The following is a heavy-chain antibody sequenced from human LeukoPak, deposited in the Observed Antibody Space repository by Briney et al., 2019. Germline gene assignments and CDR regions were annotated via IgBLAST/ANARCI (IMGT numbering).Heavy chain of an antibody. CDR2: INHSGST. CDR1: GGSFGGYY. CDR3: ARLTVRGVPY. V-gene: IGHV4-34*01. J-gene: IGHJ4*02. Sequence: SETLSLTCAVYGGSFGGYYWSWIRQPPGKGLEWIGEINHSGSTNYNPSLKSRVTISVDTSKNQFSLKLSSVTAADTAVYYCARLTVRGVPYWGQGTLVTVSS. D-gene: IGHD3-10*01.